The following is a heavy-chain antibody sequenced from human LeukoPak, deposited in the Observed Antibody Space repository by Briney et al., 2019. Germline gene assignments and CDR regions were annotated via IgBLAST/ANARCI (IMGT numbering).Heavy chain of an antibody. CDR3: ARSSSYSPYYFDS. J-gene: IGHJ4*02. V-gene: IGHV5-51*01. Sequence: GESLKISCKGSGYSFTSYWIGWVRQMPGKGLKWMGIIYPGDSDARYSPSFQGQVTISVDESITTAYLQWSSLKASDTAMYYCARSSSYSPYYFDSWGQGTLVTVSS. CDR2: IYPGDSDA. CDR1: GYSFTSYW. D-gene: IGHD3-22*01.